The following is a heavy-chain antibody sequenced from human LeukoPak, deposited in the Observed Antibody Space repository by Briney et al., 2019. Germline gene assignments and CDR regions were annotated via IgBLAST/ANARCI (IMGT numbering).Heavy chain of an antibody. J-gene: IGHJ6*03. V-gene: IGHV4-39*06. CDR2: IYYSGST. D-gene: IGHD6-25*01. Sequence: SETLSLTCTVSGGSISSSSYYWGWIRQPPGKGLEWIGSIYYSGSTYYNPSLKSRVTISVDTSKNQFPLKVSSVTAADTAVYYCAREIITAGYYYYYMDVWGKGTTVTVSS. CDR1: GGSISSSSYY. CDR3: AREIITAGYYYYYMDV.